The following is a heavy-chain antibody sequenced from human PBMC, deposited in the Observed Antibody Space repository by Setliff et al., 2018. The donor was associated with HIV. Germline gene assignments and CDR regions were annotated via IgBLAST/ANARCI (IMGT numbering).Heavy chain of an antibody. V-gene: IGHV4-4*07. Sequence: SETLSLTCTVSGDSIGYYYWSWIRQPAGRGLEWIGRIHTSGSTNYNPSLTSRVTLSVETSKNQFFLKLTSLSAADTAVYYCARDRIEVVVDGPHDVFDVWGRGTTVTVSS. J-gene: IGHJ3*01. D-gene: IGHD2-15*01. CDR2: IHTSGST. CDR1: GDSIGYYY. CDR3: ARDRIEVVVDGPHDVFDV.